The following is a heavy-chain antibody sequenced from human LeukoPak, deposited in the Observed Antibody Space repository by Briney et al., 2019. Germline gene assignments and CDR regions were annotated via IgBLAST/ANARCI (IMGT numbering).Heavy chain of an antibody. D-gene: IGHD3-10*01. CDR3: ARLGITIRALTPFDY. J-gene: IGHJ4*02. Sequence: SETLSLTCAVSGYSISSGYYWGWIRQPPGKGLEWIGSIYHSGSTYYNPSLKSRVTISVDTSKNQFSLKLSSVTAADTAVYYCARLGITIRALTPFDYWGQGTLVTVSS. V-gene: IGHV4-38-2*01. CDR1: GYSISSGYY. CDR2: IYHSGST.